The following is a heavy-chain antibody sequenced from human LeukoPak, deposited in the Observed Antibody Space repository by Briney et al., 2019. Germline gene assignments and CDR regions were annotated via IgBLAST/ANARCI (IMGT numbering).Heavy chain of an antibody. J-gene: IGHJ4*02. V-gene: IGHV3-74*01. CDR1: GFTFSSYW. D-gene: IGHD4-17*01. Sequence: GGSLRLSCTASGFTFSSYWMHWVRQAPGRGLEGVSRVNTDGSSTTYADFVKGRSTISGDNAKNTLYLQMNSLRVEDTAVYYCARGEDYGDPYWGQGTLVTVSS. CDR3: ARGEDYGDPY. CDR2: VNTDGSST.